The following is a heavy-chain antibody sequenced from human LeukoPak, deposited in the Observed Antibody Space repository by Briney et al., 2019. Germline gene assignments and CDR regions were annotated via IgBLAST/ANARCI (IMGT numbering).Heavy chain of an antibody. CDR1: GGTFSSYA. CDR3: AREGQSREFDY. J-gene: IGHJ4*02. CDR2: INPKSGGT. Sequence: ASVKVSCKASGGTFSSYAISWVRQAPGQGLEWVGWINPKSGGTIYAQNFQDRVTMTRDTSISTAYMELSSLTSDDTAVYYCAREGQSREFDYWGQGTLVTVSS. D-gene: IGHD2-2*01. V-gene: IGHV1-2*02.